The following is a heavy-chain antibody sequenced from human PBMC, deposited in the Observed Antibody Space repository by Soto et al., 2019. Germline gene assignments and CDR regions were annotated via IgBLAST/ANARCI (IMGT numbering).Heavy chain of an antibody. CDR1: GGSISSGGYY. Sequence: QVQLQESGPGLVKPSQTLSLTCTVSGGSISSGGYYWSWIRQHPGKGLEWIGYIYYSGSTYYNTSPKCRVTISVDTSKNQFSLKLSSVTAADTAVYYCARDLQYSRLFYGMDVWGQGTTVTVSS. CDR2: IYYSGST. D-gene: IGHD6-13*01. V-gene: IGHV4-31*03. CDR3: ARDLQYSRLFYGMDV. J-gene: IGHJ6*02.